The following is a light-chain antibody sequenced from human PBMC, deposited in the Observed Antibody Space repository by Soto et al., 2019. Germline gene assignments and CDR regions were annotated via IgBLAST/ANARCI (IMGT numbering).Light chain of an antibody. V-gene: IGKV3-20*01. CDR2: GAS. Sequence: EIVLTQSPGTLSLSPGERATLSCRASQSVTSTYLAWYQQKPGQAPRLLIYGASNRATGIPDRFTGSGSGTDFTLNISRLEPEDFAVYYCRRYGSSPLTFGGGTKVEIK. CDR1: QSVTSTY. J-gene: IGKJ4*01. CDR3: RRYGSSPLT.